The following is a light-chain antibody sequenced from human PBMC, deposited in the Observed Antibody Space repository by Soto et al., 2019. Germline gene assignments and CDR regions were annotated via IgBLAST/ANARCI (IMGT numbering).Light chain of an antibody. CDR1: RSDVGGYKY. CDR2: DVS. Sequence: QSALTQPASVSGSPGQSITISCTGTRSDVGGYKYVSWYQQRPGKAPKLMIYDVSNRPSGVSNRFSGSKSGNTASLTISGLQAEDEADYYCSSYTSSSTLVFGTGTKVTVL. J-gene: IGLJ1*01. V-gene: IGLV2-14*01. CDR3: SSYTSSSTLV.